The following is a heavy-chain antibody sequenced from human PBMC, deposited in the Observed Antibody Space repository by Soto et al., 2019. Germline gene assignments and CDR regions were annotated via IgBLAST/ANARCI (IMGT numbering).Heavy chain of an antibody. J-gene: IGHJ3*02. Sequence: EVQLLGSGGGLVQPGGSLRLSCAASGLTFSSYAMSWVRQVPGKGLEWVSAISGSGAVTYYADSVKGRFTISRDNSKNTLYLQMNSLRAEDTAVYYCAKDKGCTSTTCHWNAFDIWGQGTMVTVSS. CDR2: ISGSGAVT. V-gene: IGHV3-23*01. CDR3: AKDKGCTSTTCHWNAFDI. CDR1: GLTFSSYA. D-gene: IGHD2-2*01.